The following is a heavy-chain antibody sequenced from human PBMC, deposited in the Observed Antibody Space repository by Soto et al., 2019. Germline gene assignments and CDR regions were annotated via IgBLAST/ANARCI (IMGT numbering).Heavy chain of an antibody. V-gene: IGHV1-18*01. Sequence: GASVKVSCKASGYTFTSYGISWVRQAPGQGLEWMGWISAYNGNTNYAQKLQGRVTMTTDTSTSTACMELRSLRSDDTAVYYCARDVLRFLEWPHWYFDLWGRGTLVTVSS. CDR3: ARDVLRFLEWPHWYFDL. J-gene: IGHJ2*01. D-gene: IGHD3-3*01. CDR1: GYTFTSYG. CDR2: ISAYNGNT.